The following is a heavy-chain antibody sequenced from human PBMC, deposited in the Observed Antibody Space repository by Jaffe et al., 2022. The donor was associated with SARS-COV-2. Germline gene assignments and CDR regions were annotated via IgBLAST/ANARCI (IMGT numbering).Heavy chain of an antibody. D-gene: IGHD6-13*01. J-gene: IGHJ6*02. Sequence: QVQLVQSGAEVKKPGASVKVSCKASGYTFTGYHMHWVRQAPGQGLEWMGWINPNSGDTNYAQKFQGRVTVTRDTSISTAYMELSRLRSDDTAVYYCARGSDSSWYRAGRYGMDVWGQGTTVTVSS. CDR2: INPNSGDT. V-gene: IGHV1-2*02. CDR1: GYTFTGYH. CDR3: ARGSDSSWYRAGRYGMDV.